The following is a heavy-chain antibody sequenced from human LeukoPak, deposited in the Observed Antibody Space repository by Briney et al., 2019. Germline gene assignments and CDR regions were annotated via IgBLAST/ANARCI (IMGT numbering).Heavy chain of an antibody. CDR3: AKETIVVVPAAPDY. Sequence: GGSLRLSCAASRFTFSSYGMHWVRQTPGKGLEWVAFIRHDGSYQQYADSVKGRFTVSRDNSKNTLYLQMNSLRAEDTAVYYCAKETIVVVPAAPDYWGQGTLVTVSS. J-gene: IGHJ4*02. D-gene: IGHD2-2*01. CDR2: IRHDGSYQ. V-gene: IGHV3-30*02. CDR1: RFTFSSYG.